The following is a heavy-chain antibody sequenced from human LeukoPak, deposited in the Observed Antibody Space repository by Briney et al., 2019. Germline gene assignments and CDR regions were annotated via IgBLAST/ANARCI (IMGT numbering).Heavy chain of an antibody. CDR2: INHSGST. CDR1: GGSFSGYY. V-gene: IGHV4-34*01. CDR3: ARYTRGRNGMDV. D-gene: IGHD1-26*01. J-gene: IGHJ6*02. Sequence: SETLSLTCAVYGGSFSGYYWSWIRQPPGKGLEWIGEINHSGSTNYNPSLKSRVTISVDTSKNQFSLKLSSVTAADTAVYYCARYTRGRNGMDVWGQGTTVTVSS.